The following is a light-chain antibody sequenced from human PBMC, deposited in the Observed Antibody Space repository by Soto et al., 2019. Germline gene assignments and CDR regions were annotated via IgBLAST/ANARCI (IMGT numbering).Light chain of an antibody. CDR2: KAS. V-gene: IGKV1-5*03. CDR3: QEYNSDWT. CDR1: QNVGTW. Sequence: DIQMTQSPSTLSASVGDRITITCRASQNVGTWLAWYQQKPGKAPKVLIYKASSLESGVPSRFSGSGSGTEFPLHIRSLQPDDFATYYCQEYNSDWTFGQGTKVEIK. J-gene: IGKJ1*01.